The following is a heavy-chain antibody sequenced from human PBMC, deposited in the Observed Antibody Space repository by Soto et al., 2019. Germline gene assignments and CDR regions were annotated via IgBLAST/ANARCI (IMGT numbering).Heavy chain of an antibody. Sequence: PSETLSLTCTVSGGSISSGGYYWSWIRQHPGKGLEWIGYIYYSGSTYYNPSLKSRVTISVDTSKNQFSLKLSSVTAADTAVYYCARDGSHCGGDCSIPVNYGMDVWGQGTTVTVSS. CDR2: IYYSGST. CDR1: GGSISSGGYY. D-gene: IGHD2-21*02. CDR3: ARDGSHCGGDCSIPVNYGMDV. J-gene: IGHJ6*02. V-gene: IGHV4-31*03.